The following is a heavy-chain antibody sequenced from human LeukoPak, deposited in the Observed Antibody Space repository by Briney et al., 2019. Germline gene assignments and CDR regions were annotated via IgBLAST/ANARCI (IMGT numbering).Heavy chain of an antibody. Sequence: PSETLSLTCTVSGYSISSGYYWGWIRQPPGKGLEWIGSIYHSGSTYYNPSLKSRVTISVDTSKNQFSLKLSSVTAADTAVYYCARDGAARTFDYWGQGTLVTVSS. V-gene: IGHV4-38-2*02. J-gene: IGHJ4*02. CDR1: GYSISSGYY. D-gene: IGHD6-6*01. CDR2: IYHSGST. CDR3: ARDGAARTFDY.